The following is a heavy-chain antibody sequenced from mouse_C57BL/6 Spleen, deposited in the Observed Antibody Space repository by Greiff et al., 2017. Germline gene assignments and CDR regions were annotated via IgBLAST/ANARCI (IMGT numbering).Heavy chain of an antibody. V-gene: IGHV5-4*01. CDR1: GFTFSSYA. CDR2: ISDGGSYT. D-gene: IGHD2-2*01. CDR3: ARDLETMVTDAMDY. Sequence: EVNLVESGGGLVKPGGSLKLSCAASGFTFSSYAMSWVRQTPEKRLEWVATISDGGSYTYYPDNVKGRFTISRDNAKNNLYLQMSHLKSEDTAMYYCARDLETMVTDAMDYWGQGTSVTVSS. J-gene: IGHJ4*01.